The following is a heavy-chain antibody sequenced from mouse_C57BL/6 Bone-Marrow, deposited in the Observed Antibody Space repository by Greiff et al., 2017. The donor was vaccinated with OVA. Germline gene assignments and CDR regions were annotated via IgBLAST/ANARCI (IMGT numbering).Heavy chain of an antibody. CDR1: GYTFTSYW. V-gene: IGHV1-53*01. D-gene: IGHD2-4*01. Sequence: VQLQQPGTELVKPGASVKLSCKASGYTFTSYWMHWVKPRPGQGLEWIGNINPSNGGTNYNEKFKSKATLTVDKSSSTAYMQLSSLTSEDSAVYECARRGAYYDYDDRYAMDYWGQGTSVTVSS. CDR2: INPSNGGT. J-gene: IGHJ4*01. CDR3: ARRGAYYDYDDRYAMDY.